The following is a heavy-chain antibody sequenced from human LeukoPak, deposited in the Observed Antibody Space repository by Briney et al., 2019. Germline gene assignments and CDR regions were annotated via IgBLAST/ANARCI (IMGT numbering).Heavy chain of an antibody. J-gene: IGHJ4*02. V-gene: IGHV4-34*01. CDR1: GGSFSGYY. CDR3: ARESGYCSSTSCYKPFDY. CDR2: INHSGST. D-gene: IGHD2-2*02. Sequence: SETLSLTCAVYGGSFSGYYWSWIRQPPGKGLEWIGEINHSGSTNYNPSLKSRVTISVDTSKNQFSLKLSSVTAADTAVYYCARESGYCSSTSCYKPFDYWGQGTLVTVSS.